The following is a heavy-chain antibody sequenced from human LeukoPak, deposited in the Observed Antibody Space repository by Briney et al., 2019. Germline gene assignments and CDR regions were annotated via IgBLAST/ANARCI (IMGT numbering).Heavy chain of an antibody. D-gene: IGHD2-2*01. CDR2: ISPIFGTA. CDR1: GGTFSSYA. Sequence: SGKVSCKASGGTFSSYAISWVRQAPGQGLEWMGGISPIFGTANDAQKFQGRVTMTTDEATSPPYTELRSLTSEDTAVYYCARDRAGVNIKYCSSTSCSRGFDYWGQGTLVTVSS. V-gene: IGHV1-69*05. J-gene: IGHJ4*02. CDR3: ARDRAGVNIKYCSSTSCSRGFDY.